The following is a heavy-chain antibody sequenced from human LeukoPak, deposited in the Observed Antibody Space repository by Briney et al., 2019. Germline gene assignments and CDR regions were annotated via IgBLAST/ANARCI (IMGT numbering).Heavy chain of an antibody. CDR3: AKVGIFGAFDI. V-gene: IGHV3-74*01. CDR2: IDSNGSST. J-gene: IGHJ3*02. D-gene: IGHD2-21*01. CDR1: GFTFSSYW. Sequence: GGSLRLSCAASGFTFSSYWMRWVRQAPGKGLVWVSRIDSNGSSTSYADSVKGRFTISRDNAKNTLYLQMNSLRAEDTAVYYCAKVGIFGAFDIWGQGTMVTVSS.